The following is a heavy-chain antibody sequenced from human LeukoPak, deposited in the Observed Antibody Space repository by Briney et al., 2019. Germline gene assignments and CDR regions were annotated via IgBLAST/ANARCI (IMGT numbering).Heavy chain of an antibody. J-gene: IGHJ6*03. CDR3: ARLYGDDPTYYYYYYMDV. D-gene: IGHD4-17*01. CDR2: INPNSGGT. CDR1: GYTFTGYY. V-gene: IGHV1-2*02. Sequence: ASVKVSCKTSGYTFTGYYMHWVRQAPGQGLEWMGWINPNSGGTYYAQKFHDRVTMTRDTSIRTAYMEVSRLRSDDTAVYYCARLYGDDPTYYYYYYMDVWGKGTTVTVSS.